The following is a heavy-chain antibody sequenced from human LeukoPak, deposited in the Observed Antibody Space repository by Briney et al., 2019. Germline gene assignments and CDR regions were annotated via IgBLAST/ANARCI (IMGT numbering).Heavy chain of an antibody. Sequence: SETLSLTCTVFGGSIRSSNHYWGWIRQPPGKGLEWIGSIYYSGSTYYNPSLKSRVTISVDTSNNQFSLKVRSATATDTAVYYCARLFYYDSSGPPSWGQGTLVTVSS. CDR2: IYYSGST. CDR3: ARLFYYDSSGPPS. J-gene: IGHJ5*02. V-gene: IGHV4-39*01. D-gene: IGHD3-22*01. CDR1: GGSIRSSNHY.